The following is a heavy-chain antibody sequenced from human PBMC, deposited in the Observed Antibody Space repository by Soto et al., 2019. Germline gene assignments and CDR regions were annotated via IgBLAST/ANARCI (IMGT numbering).Heavy chain of an antibody. J-gene: IGHJ6*02. CDR3: AKDRVYCTNGVCYTDYYYYGMDV. CDR1: GDSVSSNSAA. CDR2: TYYRSKWYN. D-gene: IGHD2-8*01. Sequence: SQTLSLTCAISGDSVSSNSAAWNWIRQSPSRGLEWLGRTYYRSKWYNDYAVSVKSRITINPDTSKNQFSLQLNSVTPEDTAVYYCAKDRVYCTNGVCYTDYYYYGMDVWGQGTTVTVSS. V-gene: IGHV6-1*01.